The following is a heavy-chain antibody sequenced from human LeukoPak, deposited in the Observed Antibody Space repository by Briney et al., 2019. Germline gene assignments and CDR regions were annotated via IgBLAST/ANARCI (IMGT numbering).Heavy chain of an antibody. CDR2: ISAYNGNT. V-gene: IGHV1-18*01. CDR3: ARDYRGHYYDSSGYSHFQH. D-gene: IGHD3-22*01. J-gene: IGHJ1*01. Sequence: GASVKVSCKASGYPFTSYGIRWVREAPGQGLEWMGWISAYNGNTNYAQKLQGRVTMTTDTSTSTAYMELRSLRSDDTAVYYCARDYRGHYYDSSGYSHFQHWGQGTLVTVSS. CDR1: GYPFTSYG.